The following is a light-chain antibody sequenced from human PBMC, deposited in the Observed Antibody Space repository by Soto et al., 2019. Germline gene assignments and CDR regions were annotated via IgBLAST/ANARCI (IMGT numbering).Light chain of an antibody. CDR1: SSNIGAGYD. CDR2: GNI. J-gene: IGLJ2*01. Sequence: QPVLTQPPSVSGAPGQRVTISCTGSSSNIGAGYDVHWYLQLPGTAPKLLIYGNINRPSGVPDRFSGSKSGTSASLAITGLQAEDEADYYCQSYDSSLSGVVFGGGTQLTVL. V-gene: IGLV1-40*01. CDR3: QSYDSSLSGVV.